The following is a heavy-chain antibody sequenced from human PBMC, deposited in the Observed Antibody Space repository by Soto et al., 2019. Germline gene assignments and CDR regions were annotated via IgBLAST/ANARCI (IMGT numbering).Heavy chain of an antibody. Sequence: GGSLRLSCAASGFTYSTYTMHWVRQAPGKGLEWVAVISYDGNNKFYADSVKGRFTISRDNAKNSLYLQMNSLRAEDTAVYYCARDIEPPGLFFDYWGQGTLVTVSS. CDR2: ISYDGNNK. V-gene: IGHV3-30-3*01. CDR3: ARDIEPPGLFFDY. CDR1: GFTYSTYT. J-gene: IGHJ4*02. D-gene: IGHD6-13*01.